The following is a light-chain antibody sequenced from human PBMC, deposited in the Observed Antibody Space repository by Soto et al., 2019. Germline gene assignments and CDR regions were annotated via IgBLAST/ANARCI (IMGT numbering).Light chain of an antibody. CDR3: QRYNSYPWT. CDR1: QSISSW. J-gene: IGKJ1*01. CDR2: KAS. Sequence: DIQMTQSPFTLSASVGDRVTITCRASQSISSWLPWYQQKPGKAPKLLIYKASSLESGVPSRFSGSGSGTEFTLTISCLQPDDFATYYCQRYNSYPWTFGQGPKVDIK. V-gene: IGKV1-5*03.